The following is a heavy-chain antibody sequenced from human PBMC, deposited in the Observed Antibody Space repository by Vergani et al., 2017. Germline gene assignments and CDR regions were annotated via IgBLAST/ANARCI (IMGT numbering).Heavy chain of an antibody. Sequence: QVQLEESGPGLVKPSETLSLTCTVSGGSFNTYYWSWIRQSPGKGLEWIGYIYSTGSTNYNPSLNSRVTMSVDTSKNQFSLKLRSVTAADTAVYYCARGMVRGVIALYGMDVWGQGTTVTVSS. CDR1: GGSFNTYY. J-gene: IGHJ6*02. D-gene: IGHD3-10*01. CDR2: IYSTGST. V-gene: IGHV4-59*12. CDR3: ARGMVRGVIALYGMDV.